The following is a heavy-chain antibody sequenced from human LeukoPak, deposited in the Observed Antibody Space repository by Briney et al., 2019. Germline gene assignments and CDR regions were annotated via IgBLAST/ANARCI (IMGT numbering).Heavy chain of an antibody. Sequence: PGGSLRLSCAASGFTFSSYAMSWVRQAPGKGLEWVSAISGSGGSTYYADSVKGQFTISRDNSKNTLYLQMNSLRAEDTAVYYCAKDRPYYDSSGYSPLCDAFDIWGQGTMVTVSS. J-gene: IGHJ3*02. V-gene: IGHV3-23*01. CDR2: ISGSGGST. CDR1: GFTFSSYA. CDR3: AKDRPYYDSSGYSPLCDAFDI. D-gene: IGHD3-22*01.